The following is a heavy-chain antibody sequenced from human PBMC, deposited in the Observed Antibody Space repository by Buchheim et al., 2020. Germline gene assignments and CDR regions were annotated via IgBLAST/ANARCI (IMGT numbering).Heavy chain of an antibody. CDR1: GGSFSGYY. CDR3: ARGLGYCSGASCYTGYYYYYGMDV. J-gene: IGHJ6*02. Sequence: QVQLQQWGAGLSKPSETLSLTCAVYGGSFSGYYWSWIRQPPGKGLEWIGEINHSGSTNYNPSLKSRVTISVDTSKNQFSLKLSSVTAADTAVYYCARGLGYCSGASCYTGYYYYYGMDVWGQGTT. D-gene: IGHD2-2*02. CDR2: INHSGST. V-gene: IGHV4-34*01.